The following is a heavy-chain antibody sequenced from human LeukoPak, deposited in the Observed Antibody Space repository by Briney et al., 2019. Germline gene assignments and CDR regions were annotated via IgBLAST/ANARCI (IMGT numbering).Heavy chain of an antibody. V-gene: IGHV4-38-2*02. CDR3: ARNNSNGFDF. J-gene: IGHJ4*02. Sequence: SETLSLTCTVSGYSISGAYYWAWIRQPPGKGLEWIGTIFQSVSTYYNPSLKSRVTTSVDTSKNQFSLKLSSVTAADTAVYYCARNNSNGFDFWSQGTLVTVSS. CDR1: GYSISGAYY. D-gene: IGHD6-19*01. CDR2: IFQSVST.